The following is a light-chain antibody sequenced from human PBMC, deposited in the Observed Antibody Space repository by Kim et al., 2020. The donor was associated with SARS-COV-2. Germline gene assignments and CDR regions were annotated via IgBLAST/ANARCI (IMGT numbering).Light chain of an antibody. CDR3: HQYDDWPPST. Sequence: SPGERVTLSCRASQSGGTKLGWYQQSPGQAARLLIHSASTRANGIPAKFSASGSGTDFTLTINSLQSEDFAVYYCHQYDDWPPSTLGGGTKVDIK. V-gene: IGKV3-15*01. J-gene: IGKJ4*01. CDR1: QSGGTK. CDR2: SAS.